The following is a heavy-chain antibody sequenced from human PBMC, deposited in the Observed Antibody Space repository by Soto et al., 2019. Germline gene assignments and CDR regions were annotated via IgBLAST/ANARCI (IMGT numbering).Heavy chain of an antibody. CDR1: GFIFSSYA. Sequence: QVQLVESGGGVVQPGRSLRLSCAASGFIFSSYAMNWVRQAPGNGLEWVALISYDGSKKYYADSVKGRFTISRDNSRDTLYLQMNSRRAEDTAGYYCAREERGGLLPGYYYYGMDVWGQGTTVTVSS. CDR2: ISYDGSKK. V-gene: IGHV3-30-3*01. J-gene: IGHJ6*02. D-gene: IGHD3-16*01. CDR3: AREERGGLLPGYYYYGMDV.